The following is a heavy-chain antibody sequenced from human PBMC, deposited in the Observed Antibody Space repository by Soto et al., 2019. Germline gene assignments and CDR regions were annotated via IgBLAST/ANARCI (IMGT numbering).Heavy chain of an antibody. CDR3: AKGVTIFGVVIVDDAFDI. J-gene: IGHJ3*02. V-gene: IGHV3-23*01. D-gene: IGHD3-3*01. Sequence: EVQLLESGGGLVQPGGSLRLSCAASGFTFSSYAMSWVRQAPGKGREWVSAISGSGGSTYYLDSVKGRFTISRDNSKNTLYLQMNSLRAEDTAVYYCAKGVTIFGVVIVDDAFDIWGQGTMVTVSS. CDR1: GFTFSSYA. CDR2: ISGSGGST.